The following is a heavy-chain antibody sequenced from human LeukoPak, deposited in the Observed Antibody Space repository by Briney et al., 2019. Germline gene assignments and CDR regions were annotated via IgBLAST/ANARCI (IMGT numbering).Heavy chain of an antibody. CDR2: IYYSGST. CDR3: ARVKDGLDY. CDR1: GGSFSGYY. V-gene: IGHV4-30-4*08. J-gene: IGHJ4*02. Sequence: SETLSLTRAVYGGSFSGYYWSWIRQPPGKGLEWIGYIYYSGSTYYNPSLKSRVTISVDTSKNQFSLKLSSVTAADTAVYYCARVKDGLDYWGQGTLVTVSS.